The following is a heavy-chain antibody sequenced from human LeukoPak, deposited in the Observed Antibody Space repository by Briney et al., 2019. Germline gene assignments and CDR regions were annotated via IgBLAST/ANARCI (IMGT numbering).Heavy chain of an antibody. CDR2: IYHSGST. V-gene: IGHV4-38-2*02. D-gene: IGHD3-10*01. J-gene: IGHJ4*02. CDR1: GYSISSGYY. CDR3: ASSLIKGSGSYTFDY. Sequence: SETLSLTCTVSGYSISSGYYWGWIRQPPGKGLEWIGSIYHSGSTYYNPSLKSRVTISVDTSKNQFSLKLSSVTAADTAVYYCASSLIKGSGSYTFDYWGQRTLVTVSS.